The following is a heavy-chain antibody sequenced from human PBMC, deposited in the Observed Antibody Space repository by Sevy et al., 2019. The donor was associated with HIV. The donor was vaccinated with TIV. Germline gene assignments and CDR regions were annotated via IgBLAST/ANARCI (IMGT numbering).Heavy chain of an antibody. CDR2: IKSKTDGGTT. CDR1: GFTFSNAW. D-gene: IGHD6-19*01. J-gene: IGHJ4*02. CDR3: TTYRYRIAVIDY. Sequence: GGSLRLSCAASGFTFSNAWMNWVRQAPGKGLEWVGRIKSKTDGGTTDYAAPVKGRFSISRDDSKNTLYLQMNSLKTEDTAVFYCTTYRYRIAVIDYWGQGTLVTVSS. V-gene: IGHV3-15*07.